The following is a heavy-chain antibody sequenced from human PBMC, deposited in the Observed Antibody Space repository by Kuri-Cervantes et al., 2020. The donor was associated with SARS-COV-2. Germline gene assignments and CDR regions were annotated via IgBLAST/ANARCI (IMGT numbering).Heavy chain of an antibody. CDR2: IYFSGST. CDR1: GGSISSSSYY. V-gene: IGHV4-39*01. J-gene: IGHJ5*02. Sequence: ESLKISCTVSGGSISSSSYYWGWIRQPPGKGLEWIGSIYFSGSTYYNPSLKSRVTISVDTSKSQFSLKLTSVTAADTAVYFCARGGGTAAWGGWLDPWGQGTLVTGSS. CDR3: ARGGGTAAWGGWLDP. D-gene: IGHD6-25*01.